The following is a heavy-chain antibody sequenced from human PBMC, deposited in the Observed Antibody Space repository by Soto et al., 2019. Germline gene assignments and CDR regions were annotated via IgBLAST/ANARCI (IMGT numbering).Heavy chain of an antibody. CDR2: IYYSGST. J-gene: IGHJ6*02. D-gene: IGHD6-13*01. Sequence: SETLSLTCPVSGGSISSSSYYWGWIRQPPGKGLEWIGSIYYSGSTYYNPSLKSRVTISVDTSKNQFSLKLSSVTAADTAVYYCARLSDAGARIAAAGYYYYYGMDVWGQGTTVT. V-gene: IGHV4-39*01. CDR1: GGSISSSSYY. CDR3: ARLSDAGARIAAAGYYYYYGMDV.